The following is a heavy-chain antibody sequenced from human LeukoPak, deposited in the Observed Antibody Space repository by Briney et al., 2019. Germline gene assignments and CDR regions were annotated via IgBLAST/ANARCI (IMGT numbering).Heavy chain of an antibody. CDR2: ISWNSDSI. Sequence: GGSLRLSCIASGFTFDDYAMHWVRQAPGKGLEWVSGISWNSDSIAYADSVKGRFTISRDNATNSLFLQINSLRPEDMALYFCARGVGDYCSGGSCYYFDSWGQGTLVTVSS. D-gene: IGHD2-15*01. J-gene: IGHJ4*02. CDR1: GFTFDDYA. V-gene: IGHV3-9*03. CDR3: ARGVGDYCSGGSCYYFDS.